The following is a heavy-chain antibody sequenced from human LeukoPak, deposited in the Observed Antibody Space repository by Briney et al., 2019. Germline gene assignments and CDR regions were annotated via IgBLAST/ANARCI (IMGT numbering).Heavy chain of an antibody. CDR1: GYTFTSYY. D-gene: IGHD1-26*01. CDR3: AGGGGSYSKDQRYFDY. Sequence: ASVKVSCKASGYTFTSYYMHWARQAPGQGLEWMGWISAYNGNTNYAQKLQGRVTMTTDTYTSTAYMELRSLRSDDTAVYYCAGGGGSYSKDQRYFDYWGQGTLVTVSS. J-gene: IGHJ4*02. CDR2: ISAYNGNT. V-gene: IGHV1-18*04.